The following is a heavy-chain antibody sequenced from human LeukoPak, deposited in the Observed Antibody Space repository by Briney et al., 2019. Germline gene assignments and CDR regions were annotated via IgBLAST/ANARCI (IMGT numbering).Heavy chain of an antibody. V-gene: IGHV4-59*08. J-gene: IGHJ4*02. Sequence: SETLSLTCTVSGGSIGTYYWSWIRQPPGKGLEWIGFMSYSGTTNYNPSLASRVSISVDTSKNQLSLKLTSVTAADTAVYYCARWDDSAWGFGNWGPGTLVTVSS. CDR1: GGSIGTYY. D-gene: IGHD6-19*01. CDR2: MSYSGTT. CDR3: ARWDDSAWGFGN.